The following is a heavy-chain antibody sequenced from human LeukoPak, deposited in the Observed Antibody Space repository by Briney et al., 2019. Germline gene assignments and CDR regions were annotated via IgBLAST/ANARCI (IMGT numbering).Heavy chain of an antibody. CDR1: GGSISSYY. CDR2: IYYSGST. V-gene: IGHV4-59*01. J-gene: IGHJ5*02. CDR3: ARGRVRRDYYGSGSYPRAWFDP. Sequence: SETLSLTCTVSGGSISSYYWNWIRQPPGKGVEWIGYIYYSGSTNYNPSLKSRVTISVDTSKNQFSLKLSSVTAADTAVYYCARGRVRRDYYGSGSYPRAWFDPWGQGTLVTVSS. D-gene: IGHD3-10*01.